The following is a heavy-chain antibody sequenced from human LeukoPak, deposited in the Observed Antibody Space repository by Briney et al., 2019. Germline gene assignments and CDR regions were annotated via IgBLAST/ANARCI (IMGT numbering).Heavy chain of an antibody. J-gene: IGHJ4*02. CDR2: IKSKTDGGTT. D-gene: IGHD3-10*01. CDR1: GFTFSNAW. V-gene: IGHV3-15*01. CDR3: TRPSITMVRGVIISYLFDY. Sequence: GGSLRLSYAASGFTFSNAWRSWVRQAPGKGLEWVGRIKSKTDGGTTDYAAPVKGRFTISRDDSKNTLYLQMNSLKTEDTAVYYCTRPSITMVRGVIISYLFDYWGQGTLVTVSS.